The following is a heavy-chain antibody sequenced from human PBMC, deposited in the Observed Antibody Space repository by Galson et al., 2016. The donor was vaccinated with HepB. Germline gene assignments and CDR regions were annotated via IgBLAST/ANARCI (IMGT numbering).Heavy chain of an antibody. CDR3: ARGGGIVTTTGFDY. J-gene: IGHJ4*02. CDR1: GYKFTSYW. D-gene: IGHD3-16*01. Sequence: QSGAEVKQPGESLKISCKASGYKFTSYWIGWVRQMPGKGLEWMGIIYPGDSDTKYSPAFQGQVTISADTSTNTAYLQWSSLQASDTAMYYYARGGGIVTTTGFDYWGQGTLLTVSS. CDR2: IYPGDSDT. V-gene: IGHV5-51*01.